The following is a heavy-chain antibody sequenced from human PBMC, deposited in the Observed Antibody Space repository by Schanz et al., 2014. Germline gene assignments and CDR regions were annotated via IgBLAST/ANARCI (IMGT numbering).Heavy chain of an antibody. CDR2: MSHSGGVI. J-gene: IGHJ3*01. CDR1: GFSFSDSF. Sequence: QMQLVESGGGLVKPGGSLRLSCAASGFSFSDSFMIWIRQTPEKGLEWIAFMSHSGGVIYYAESVRGRFFISRDNAKNTLYLQMKSLRVDDTAVYYCAREQTIVGETYADAYDVWGRGTMVTVSS. CDR3: AREQTIVGETYADAYDV. D-gene: IGHD3-3*01. V-gene: IGHV3-11*01.